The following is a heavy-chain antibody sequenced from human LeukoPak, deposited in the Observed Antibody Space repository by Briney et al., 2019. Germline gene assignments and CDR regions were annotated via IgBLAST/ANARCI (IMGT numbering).Heavy chain of an antibody. CDR1: GFTFSSYG. J-gene: IGHJ4*02. Sequence: GGSLRLSCAASGFTFSSYGMHWVRQAPGKGLEWVAVISYDGSNKYYADSVKGRFTISRDNSKNTLYLQMNSLRAEDTAVYFCAKDPAGPNGEYGDYWGQGTLVTVSS. CDR2: ISYDGSNK. V-gene: IGHV3-30*18. CDR3: AKDPAGPNGEYGDY. D-gene: IGHD4-17*01.